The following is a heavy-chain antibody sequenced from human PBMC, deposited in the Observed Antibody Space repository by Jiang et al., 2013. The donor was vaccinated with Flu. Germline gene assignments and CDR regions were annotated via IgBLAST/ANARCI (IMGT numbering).Heavy chain of an antibody. CDR3: ARATPLKWELANWFDP. CDR1: GYTFTGYY. Sequence: SGAEVKKPGASVKVSCKASGYTFTGYYMHWVRQAPGQGLEWMGWINPNSGGTNYAQKFQGRVTMTRDTSISTAYMELSRLRSDDTAVYYCARATPLKWELANWFDPWGQGTLVTVSS. CDR2: INPNSGGT. V-gene: IGHV1-2*02. D-gene: IGHD1-26*01. J-gene: IGHJ5*02.